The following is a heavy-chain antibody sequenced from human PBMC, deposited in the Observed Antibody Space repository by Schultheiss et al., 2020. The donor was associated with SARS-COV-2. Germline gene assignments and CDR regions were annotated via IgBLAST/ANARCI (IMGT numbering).Heavy chain of an antibody. Sequence: SETLSLTCTVSGGSISSYYWSWIRQPPGKGLEWIGYIYYSGSTNYNPSLKSRVTISVDTSKNQFSLKLSSVTAADTAVYYCARGYCSSTSCYLHWFDPWGQGTLVTVSS. D-gene: IGHD2-2*01. J-gene: IGHJ5*02. CDR3: ARGYCSSTSCYLHWFDP. CDR1: GGSISSYY. CDR2: IYYSGST. V-gene: IGHV4-59*12.